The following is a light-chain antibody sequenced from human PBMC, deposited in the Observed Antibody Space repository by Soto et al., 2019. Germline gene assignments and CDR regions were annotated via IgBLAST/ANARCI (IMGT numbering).Light chain of an antibody. V-gene: IGLV2-23*01. J-gene: IGLJ7*01. CDR1: SSDVGSYNL. Sequence: QSALTQPASVSGSPGQSITISCTGTSSDVGSYNLVSWYKQHPGKAPKLMIYEGSKRPSGVSNRFSGSKSGNTASLTISGLQAEDEADYYCCSYAGSVAVFGGGTQLTVL. CDR2: EGS. CDR3: CSYAGSVAV.